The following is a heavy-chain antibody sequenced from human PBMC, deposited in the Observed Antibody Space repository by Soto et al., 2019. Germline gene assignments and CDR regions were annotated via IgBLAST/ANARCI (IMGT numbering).Heavy chain of an antibody. CDR1: GGTFSSYA. CDR3: ASQARETVTSPLNYYGMDV. V-gene: IGHV1-69*13. CDR2: IIPIFGTA. D-gene: IGHD4-17*01. J-gene: IGHJ6*02. Sequence: SVKVSCKASGGTFSSYAISWVRQAPGQGLEWMGGIIPIFGTANYAQKFQGRVTITADESTSTAYMELSSLRSEDTAVYYCASQARETVTSPLNYYGMDVWGQGTTVTVSS.